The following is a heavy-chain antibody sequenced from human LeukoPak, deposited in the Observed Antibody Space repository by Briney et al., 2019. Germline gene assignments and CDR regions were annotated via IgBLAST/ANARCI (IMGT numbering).Heavy chain of an antibody. CDR2: NYSDGRT. V-gene: IGHV3-53*01. Sequence: GGSLRLSCAASGFSVSDYYMNWVRQAPGKGLEWVSFNYSDGRTYYADSVKGRFTISRDNSRNTLYLQMNTLRVEDTAVYYCARDDIPVIWGQGTLVTVSS. J-gene: IGHJ4*02. CDR3: ARDDIPVI. D-gene: IGHD2-15*01. CDR1: GFSVSDYY.